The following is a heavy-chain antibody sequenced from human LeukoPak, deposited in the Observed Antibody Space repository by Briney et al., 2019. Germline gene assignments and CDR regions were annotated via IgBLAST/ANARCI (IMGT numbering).Heavy chain of an antibody. Sequence: GGSLRLSCAASGFTFSNYYMNWVRQAPGKGLEWVSSISSSSSYIYYADSVKGRFTISRDNAKNSLYLQMNSLRAEDTAVYYCARDPTSSWETAFDIWGQGTMVTASS. V-gene: IGHV3-21*01. CDR2: ISSSSSYI. D-gene: IGHD1-26*01. J-gene: IGHJ3*02. CDR1: GFTFSNYY. CDR3: ARDPTSSWETAFDI.